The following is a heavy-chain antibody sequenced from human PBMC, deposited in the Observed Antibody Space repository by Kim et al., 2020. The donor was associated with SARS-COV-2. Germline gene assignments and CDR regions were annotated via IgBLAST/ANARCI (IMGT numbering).Heavy chain of an antibody. V-gene: IGHV4-34*01. CDR1: GGSFSGYY. Sequence: SETLSLTCAVYGGSFSGYYWSWIRQPPGKGLEWIGEINHSGSTNYNPSLKSRVTISVDTSKNQFSLKLSSVTAADTAVYYCARGVHIVVVTAIRYYYGMDVWGQGTTVTVSS. CDR3: ARGVHIVVVTAIRYYYGMDV. CDR2: INHSGST. J-gene: IGHJ6*02. D-gene: IGHD2-21*02.